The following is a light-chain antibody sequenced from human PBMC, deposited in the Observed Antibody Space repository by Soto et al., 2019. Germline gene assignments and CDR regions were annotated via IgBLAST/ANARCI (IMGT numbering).Light chain of an antibody. Sequence: HMAQSPSTLSASVGDRVTITCRASQSIRNWLAWYQQKPGKAPKLLIHKASSLESGVPARFSGSGSGTEFTLTISSLQPDDFATYYCQQYESYSTFGQGTKVDI. CDR3: QQYESYST. J-gene: IGKJ1*01. CDR2: KAS. CDR1: QSIRNW. V-gene: IGKV1-5*03.